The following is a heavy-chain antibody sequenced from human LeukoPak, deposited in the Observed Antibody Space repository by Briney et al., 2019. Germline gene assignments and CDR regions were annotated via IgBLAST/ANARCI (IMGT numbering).Heavy chain of an antibody. CDR2: IKHDGSET. CDR1: GFTFSSIW. J-gene: IGHJ4*02. D-gene: IGHD1-26*01. Sequence: PGGSLRLSCATSGFTFSSIWMSWVRQAPGKGLEWVANIKHDGSETNYVDSVKGRFTISRDNAKNSLHLQMNSLRAEDTAVYYCARGDSGSYYFDYWGQGTLVTVSS. CDR3: ARGDSGSYYFDY. V-gene: IGHV3-7*02.